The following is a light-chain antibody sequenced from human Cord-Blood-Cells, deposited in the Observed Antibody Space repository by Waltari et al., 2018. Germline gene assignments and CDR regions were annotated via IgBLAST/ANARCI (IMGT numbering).Light chain of an antibody. J-gene: IGLJ1*01. V-gene: IGLV1-51*02. CDR2: ENN. Sequence: QSVLTQPPSVSAAPGQKVTISCSGSSSNIGNNYVSWYQQLPGTAPKLLIYENNKRPSWIPDRFSGSKSGTSATLGITGLQTGDEADYYCGTWDSSLSVPNYVFGTGTKVTVL. CDR3: GTWDSSLSVPNYV. CDR1: SSNIGNNY.